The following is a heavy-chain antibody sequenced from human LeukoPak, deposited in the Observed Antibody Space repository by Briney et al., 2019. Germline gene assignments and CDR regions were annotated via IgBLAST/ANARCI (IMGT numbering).Heavy chain of an antibody. Sequence: SETLSLTCTVSGGSISSYYWSWIRQPPGKGLEWIGYIYYSGSTNYNPSLKSRVTISVDTSKNQFSLKLSSVTAADTAVYYCARAESIAAAPYLWGQETLVTVSS. D-gene: IGHD6-13*01. CDR2: IYYSGST. CDR1: GGSISSYY. V-gene: IGHV4-59*01. J-gene: IGHJ4*02. CDR3: ARAESIAAAPYL.